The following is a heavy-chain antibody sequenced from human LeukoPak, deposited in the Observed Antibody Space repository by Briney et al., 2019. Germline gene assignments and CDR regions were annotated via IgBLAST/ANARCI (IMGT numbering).Heavy chain of an antibody. CDR3: ARLGREGYSYAYFDY. Sequence: PGGSLRLSCAASGFTFISYAMSWVRQAPGKGLEWVSTVNTGGGSTYYADSVKGRFTISRDNSKNTLYLQMNSLRAEDTVIYYCARLGREGYSYAYFDYWGQGTLVTVSS. CDR2: VNTGGGST. V-gene: IGHV3-23*01. J-gene: IGHJ4*02. CDR1: GFTFISYA. D-gene: IGHD5-18*01.